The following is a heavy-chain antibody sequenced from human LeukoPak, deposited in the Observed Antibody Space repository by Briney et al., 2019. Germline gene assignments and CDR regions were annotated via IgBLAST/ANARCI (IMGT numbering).Heavy chain of an antibody. J-gene: IGHJ4*02. Sequence: SSETLSLTCAVSGYSISSGYYWGWIRQPPGKGLEWIGSIYHSGSTYYNPSLKSRVTISVDTSKNQFSLKLSSVTAADTAVYYCARRLLYYYDSSGSHFDYWGQGTLVTVSS. CDR3: ARRLLYYYDSSGSHFDY. V-gene: IGHV4-38-2*01. D-gene: IGHD3-22*01. CDR1: GYSISSGYY. CDR2: IYHSGST.